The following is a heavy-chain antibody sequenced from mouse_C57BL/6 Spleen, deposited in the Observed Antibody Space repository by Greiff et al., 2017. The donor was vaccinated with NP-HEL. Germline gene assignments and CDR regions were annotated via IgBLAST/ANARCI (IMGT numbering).Heavy chain of an antibody. CDR3: ARGPYGSGGFAY. CDR2: IYPGDGDT. V-gene: IGHV1-82*01. D-gene: IGHD1-1*01. CDR1: GYAFSSSW. J-gene: IGHJ3*01. Sequence: QVQLKESGPELVKPGASVKISCKASGYAFSSSWMNWVKQRPGKGLEWIGRIYPGDGDTNYNGKFKGKATLTADKSSSTAYMQLSSLTSEDSAVYFCARGPYGSGGFAYWGQGTLVTVSA.